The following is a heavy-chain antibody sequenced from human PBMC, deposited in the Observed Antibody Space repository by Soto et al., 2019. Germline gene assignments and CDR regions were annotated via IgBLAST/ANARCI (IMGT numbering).Heavy chain of an antibody. V-gene: IGHV4-30-2*01. J-gene: IGHJ3*02. CDR3: ARNFYGSGSYDI. CDR1: GGSISSGGYS. Sequence: SETLSLTCAVSGGSISSGGYSWSWMRQPPGKGLEWIGYIYHSGSTYYNPSLKSRVTISVDRSKNQFSLKLSSVTAADTAVYYCARNFYGSGSYDIWGQGTMVTVSS. D-gene: IGHD3-10*01. CDR2: IYHSGST.